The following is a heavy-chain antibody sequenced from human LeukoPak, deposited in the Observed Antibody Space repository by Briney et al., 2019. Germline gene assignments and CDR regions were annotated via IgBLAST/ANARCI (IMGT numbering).Heavy chain of an antibody. CDR3: ARIRSHRTRYFDY. CDR2: INHSGST. CDR1: GGSFSGYY. D-gene: IGHD1-1*01. V-gene: IGHV4-34*01. J-gene: IGHJ4*02. Sequence: SETLSLTCAVYGGSFSGYYWSWIRQPPGKGLEWIGEINHSGSTNYNPSLKSRVTISVDTSKNQFSLKLSSVTAADTAVYYCARIRSHRTRYFDYWGQGTLVPVSS.